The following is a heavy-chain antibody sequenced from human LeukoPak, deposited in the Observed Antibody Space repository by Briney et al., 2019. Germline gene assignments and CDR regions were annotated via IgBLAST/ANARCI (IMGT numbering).Heavy chain of an antibody. CDR1: GGSISSSSYY. CDR3: ARGSLGAKSFFDY. CDR2: IYYSGST. Sequence: RPSETLSLTCTVSGGSISSSSYYWGWIRQPPGKGLEWIGSIYYSGSTYYNPSLKSRVTISVDTSKNRFSLKLSSVTAADTAVYYCARGSLGAKSFFDYWGQGTLVTVSS. J-gene: IGHJ4*02. V-gene: IGHV4-39*07.